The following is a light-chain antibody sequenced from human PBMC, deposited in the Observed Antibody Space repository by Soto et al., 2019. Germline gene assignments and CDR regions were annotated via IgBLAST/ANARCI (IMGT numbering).Light chain of an antibody. V-gene: IGKV3-20*01. J-gene: IGKJ1*01. CDR3: QQYFTSRT. Sequence: EIVLTQSPGTLSLSPGERGTLSCRASEFVTSTYLAWYQQKSGQAPRLLIYGGSNRATGIPDRFRGSGSGTDFTLTISRLEPEDFAVYYCQQYFTSRTFGQGTKVDIK. CDR2: GGS. CDR1: EFVTSTY.